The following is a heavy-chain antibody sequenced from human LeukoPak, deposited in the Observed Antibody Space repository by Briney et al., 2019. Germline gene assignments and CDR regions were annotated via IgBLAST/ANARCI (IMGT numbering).Heavy chain of an antibody. CDR3: AEDQQLEPFPY. V-gene: IGHV3-66*01. J-gene: IGHJ4*02. Sequence: GGSLRLSCAASGFTVSSNYMNWVRQAPGKGLEWVSVSYSGGSTYYADSVKGRFSISRDNSRNKVFLQMNSLRTDDTAMYYCAEDQQLEPFPYWGRGTLVTVSS. D-gene: IGHD1-1*01. CDR2: SYSGGST. CDR1: GFTVSSNY.